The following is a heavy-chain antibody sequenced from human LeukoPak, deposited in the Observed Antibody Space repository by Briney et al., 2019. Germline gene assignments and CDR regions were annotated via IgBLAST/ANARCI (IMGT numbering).Heavy chain of an antibody. CDR1: GFTFSSYW. J-gene: IGHJ4*02. Sequence: GGSLRLSCAASGFTFSSYWMHWVRQAPGKGLVWVSRINGDGSRTNIADSVQGRFTISRDNAENTLYLQMNSLRAEDTAIYYCVRDQEMTTTADLGYWGQGTLVTVSS. CDR2: INGDGSRT. D-gene: IGHD5-24*01. V-gene: IGHV3-74*01. CDR3: VRDQEMTTTADLGY.